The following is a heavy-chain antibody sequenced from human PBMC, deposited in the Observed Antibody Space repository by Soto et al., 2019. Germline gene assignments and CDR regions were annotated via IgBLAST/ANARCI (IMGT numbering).Heavy chain of an antibody. D-gene: IGHD1-1*01. CDR3: AREGTYWYFDL. J-gene: IGHJ2*01. CDR1: GFTFRSHT. Sequence: QVQLVESGGGMVQPGRSLRLSCAASGFTFRSHTMHWVRQAPGKGLEWVAAISQDGDNKYYADSVKGRFTISRDNSKNTLYLQMNSLRAEDTAVFYCAREGTYWYFDLWGRGTLVTVSS. V-gene: IGHV3-30-3*01. CDR2: ISQDGDNK.